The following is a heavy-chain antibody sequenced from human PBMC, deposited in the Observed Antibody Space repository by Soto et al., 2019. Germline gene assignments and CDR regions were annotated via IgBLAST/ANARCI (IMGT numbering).Heavy chain of an antibody. Sequence: QVQLVQSGAEVKKSGSSVKVSCKASGVTFSSYTISWVRQAPGQGLEWMGGIIPIFAPANYAQKFQGRVTISAAESKSTAYMELSRLRFEDTAVYYCAGTSWYDYYGMDVWGQGSMVTVSS. J-gene: IGHJ6*02. CDR2: IIPIFAPA. CDR3: AGTSWYDYYGMDV. V-gene: IGHV1-69*01. D-gene: IGHD6-13*01. CDR1: GVTFSSYT.